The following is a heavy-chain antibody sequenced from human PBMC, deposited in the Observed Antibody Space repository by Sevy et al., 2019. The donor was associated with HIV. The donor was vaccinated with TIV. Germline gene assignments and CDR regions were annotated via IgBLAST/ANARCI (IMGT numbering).Heavy chain of an antibody. CDR1: GFSFSSYW. CDR3: ARDKVEGGTMVQDNDY. D-gene: IGHD3-10*01. CDR2: INSDGTYT. J-gene: IGHJ4*02. V-gene: IGHV3-74*01. Sequence: GGSLRLSCAASGFSFSSYWMHWVRQVPGKGLVWLSRINSDGTYTRYGDSGKGRFTISRDNAKNTLYLQMDSLIAEDTAVYYCARDKVEGGTMVQDNDYWGQGTLVTVSS.